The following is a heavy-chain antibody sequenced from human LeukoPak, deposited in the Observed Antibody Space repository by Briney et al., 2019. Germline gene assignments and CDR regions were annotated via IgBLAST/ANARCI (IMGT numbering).Heavy chain of an antibody. Sequence: SETLSLTCAVYGGSFSGYYWSWIRQPPGKGLEWIGEINHSGSTNYNPSLKSRVTISVDTSKNQFSLKLSSVTAADTAVYYCARIGAAAGPFYYYYMDVWGKGTTVTVSS. J-gene: IGHJ6*03. CDR2: INHSGST. CDR1: GGSFSGYY. D-gene: IGHD6-13*01. CDR3: ARIGAAAGPFYYYYMDV. V-gene: IGHV4-34*01.